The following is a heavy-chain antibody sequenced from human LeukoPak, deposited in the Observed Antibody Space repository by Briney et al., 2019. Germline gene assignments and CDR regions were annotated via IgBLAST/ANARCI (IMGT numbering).Heavy chain of an antibody. CDR3: ARDFFGVVMGLFYYMDV. V-gene: IGHV1-2*04. CDR1: GYTFTGYY. J-gene: IGHJ6*03. CDR2: INPNSGGT. D-gene: IGHD3-3*01. Sequence: ASVKVSCKASGYTFTGYYMHWVRQAPGQGLEWMGWINPNSGGTNYAQKFQGWVTMTRDTSISTAYMELRSLRSDDTAVYYCARDFFGVVMGLFYYMDVWGKGTTVTVSS.